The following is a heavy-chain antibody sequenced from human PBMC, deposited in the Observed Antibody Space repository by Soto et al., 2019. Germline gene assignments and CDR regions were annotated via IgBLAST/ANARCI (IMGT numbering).Heavy chain of an antibody. D-gene: IGHD2-15*01. CDR3: ASGGYCSGGSCYSRYYGMDV. CDR1: GGTFSSYG. CDR2: IIPIFGTA. V-gene: IGHV1-69*13. Sequence: SVKVSCKASGGTFSSYGISWVRQAPGQGLEWMGGIIPIFGTANYAQRFQGRAAITADESTSTAYMELSSLRSEDTAVYYCASGGYCSGGSCYSRYYGMDVWGQGTTVTVSS. J-gene: IGHJ6*02.